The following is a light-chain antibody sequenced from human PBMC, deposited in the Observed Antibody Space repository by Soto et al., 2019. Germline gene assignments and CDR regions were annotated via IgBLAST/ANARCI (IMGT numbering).Light chain of an antibody. Sequence: DTLLTQSPATLSLSPGERVTLSCRATQWVSNSLAWYQQKSGQAPRLLIYDASFRATGIPARFSGSGSGTDFTLTISSLEPEDFAVYYCQLSQQRSDWPPITFGQGTRLEIK. CDR2: DAS. CDR1: QWVSNS. CDR3: QLSQQRSDWPPIT. J-gene: IGKJ5*01. V-gene: IGKV3-11*01.